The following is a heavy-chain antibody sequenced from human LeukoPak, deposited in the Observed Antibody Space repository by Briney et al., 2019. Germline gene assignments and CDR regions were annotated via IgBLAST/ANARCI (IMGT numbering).Heavy chain of an antibody. CDR3: AKGGQDYCRGGSCYPYYYYGMDV. Sequence: PGGSLRLSCAASGFTFSSYAMSWVRQAPGKGLEWVSAISGSGGSTYYADSVKGRFTISRDNSKNTLYLQMNSLRAEDTAVYYCAKGGQDYCRGGSCYPYYYYGMDVWGQGTTVTVSS. CDR2: ISGSGGST. J-gene: IGHJ6*02. D-gene: IGHD2-15*01. CDR1: GFTFSSYA. V-gene: IGHV3-23*01.